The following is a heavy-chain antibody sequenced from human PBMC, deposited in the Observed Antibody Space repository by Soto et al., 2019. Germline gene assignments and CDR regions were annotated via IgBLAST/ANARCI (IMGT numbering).Heavy chain of an antibody. J-gene: IGHJ1*01. CDR2: IRTYNGKT. CDR3: ARDNGQWMVKH. V-gene: IGHV1-18*04. D-gene: IGHD6-19*01. CDR1: GYTFTSYG. Sequence: QIHLVQSGAEVKKPGASVKVSCKASGYTFTSYGISWVRQAPGRGLEWMGYIRTYNGKTKHALKLQGRVRMTTETATSTADMELRRLETDDTAVYYCARDNGQWMVKHWGQGTLVAVSS.